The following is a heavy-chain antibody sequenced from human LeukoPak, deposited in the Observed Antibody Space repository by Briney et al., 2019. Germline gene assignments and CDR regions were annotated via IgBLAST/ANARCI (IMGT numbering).Heavy chain of an antibody. Sequence: SETLALTCTVSGASIRHYYWSWIRQPPGKGLEWIGNLYHSGSPNYNPSLKSRVTISIDTAKNQFSLRLRSVTAADTAVYYCATLTGTTYPYYFDFWGQATLVTVSS. CDR2: LYHSGSP. V-gene: IGHV4-59*01. J-gene: IGHJ4*02. D-gene: IGHD1-20*01. CDR3: ATLTGTTYPYYFDF. CDR1: GASIRHYY.